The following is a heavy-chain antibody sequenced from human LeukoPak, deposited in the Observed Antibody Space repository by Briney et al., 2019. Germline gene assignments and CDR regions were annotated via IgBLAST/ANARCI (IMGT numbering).Heavy chain of an antibody. D-gene: IGHD6-19*01. CDR1: GFTFSSYE. V-gene: IGHV3-48*03. J-gene: IGHJ4*02. Sequence: GGSLRLSCAASGFTFSSYEMNWVRQGPGKGLERVSYISTTGSSIYYADSVKGRFTISRDNVKNLLYLQMNSLRAEDTAVYYCARVQRGIAVALDYWGQGTLATVSS. CDR2: ISTTGSSI. CDR3: ARVQRGIAVALDY.